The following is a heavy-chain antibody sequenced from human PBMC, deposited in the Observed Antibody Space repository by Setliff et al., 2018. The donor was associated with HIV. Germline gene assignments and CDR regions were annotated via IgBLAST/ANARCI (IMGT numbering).Heavy chain of an antibody. CDR2: IHYNDGKT. J-gene: IGHJ5*02. CDR1: GGSISIHY. CDR3: ARHWRGSGWSNWFDP. D-gene: IGHD6-19*01. V-gene: IGHV4-59*05. Sequence: SETLSLTCTVSGGSISIHYWSWIRLPPGKGLEFIGSIHYNDGKTYYNAALRSRVTISADTSKNQFSLKLTSVTAADTAVYYCARHWRGSGWSNWFDPWGQGTLVTVSS.